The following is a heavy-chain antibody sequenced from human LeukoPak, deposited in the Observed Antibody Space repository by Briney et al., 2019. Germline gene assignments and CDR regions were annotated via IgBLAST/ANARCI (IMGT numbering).Heavy chain of an antibody. Sequence: GGSLRLSCAASGFTFNNYLMSWVRQAPGKGLEWVSVLFTGGGGTLYADSVKGRFTISGDTSRTTLYLQMNGLRAEDTAIHYCAKECDYSPGHKFDLWGQGTLVTVSS. J-gene: IGHJ4*02. D-gene: IGHD3-10*01. CDR1: GFTFNNYL. V-gene: IGHV3-23*01. CDR2: LFTGGGGT. CDR3: AKECDYSPGHKFDL.